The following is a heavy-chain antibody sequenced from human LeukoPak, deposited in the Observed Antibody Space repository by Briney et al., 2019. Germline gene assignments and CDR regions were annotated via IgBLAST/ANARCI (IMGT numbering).Heavy chain of an antibody. J-gene: IGHJ4*02. CDR3: ARDVGDFWSGYSENYFDY. V-gene: IGHV1-2*02. D-gene: IGHD3-3*01. CDR2: INPNSGGT. Sequence: GASVKVSCKASGYTFTSYYMHWVRQAPGQGLEWMGWINPNSGGTNYAQKFQGRVTMTRDTSISTAYMELSRLRSDDTAVYYCARDVGDFWSGYSENYFDYWGQGTLVTVSS. CDR1: GYTFTSYY.